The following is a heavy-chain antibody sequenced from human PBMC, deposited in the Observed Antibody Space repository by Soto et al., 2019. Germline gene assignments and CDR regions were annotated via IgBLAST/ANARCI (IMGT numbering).Heavy chain of an antibody. V-gene: IGHV3-53*01. CDR3: ARVSSGWYGPYFDY. J-gene: IGHJ4*02. CDR2: IYSGGST. D-gene: IGHD6-19*01. CDR1: GFTVSSNY. Sequence: PGGSLRLSCAASGFTVSSNYMSWVRQAPGKGLEWVSVIYSGGSTYYADSVKGRFTISRDSSKNTLYLQMNSLRAEDTAVYYCARVSSGWYGPYFDYWGQGTLVTVSS.